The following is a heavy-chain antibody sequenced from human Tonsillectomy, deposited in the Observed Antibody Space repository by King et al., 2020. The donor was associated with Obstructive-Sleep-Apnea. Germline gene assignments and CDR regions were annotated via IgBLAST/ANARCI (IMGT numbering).Heavy chain of an antibody. J-gene: IGHJ4*02. CDR2: IWYDGSNK. CDR3: AKDVPYYYDSSGYYEYYFDY. CDR1: GVTFSSYG. V-gene: IGHV3-33*06. Sequence: QVQLVESGGGVVQPGRSLRLSCAVSGVTFSSYGMHWVRQAPGKGREWVAVIWYDGSNKYYADSVKGRFTISRDNSKNTLYLQMNSMSAEDTAVYYCAKDVPYYYDSSGYYEYYFDYWGQGTLVTVSS. D-gene: IGHD3-22*01.